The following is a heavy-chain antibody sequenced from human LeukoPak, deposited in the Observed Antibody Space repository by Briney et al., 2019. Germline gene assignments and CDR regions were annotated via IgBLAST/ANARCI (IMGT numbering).Heavy chain of an antibody. CDR3: TRGSSGRRDN. CDR2: MNPNSGNT. D-gene: IGHD6-19*01. CDR1: GYTFTSCG. Sequence: ASVKVSCKASGYTFTSCGINWVRQATGQGLEWMGWMNPNSGNTGYGQSFQGRITMTRDISIGTAYMELSNLTSEDTAIYYCTRGSSGRRDNWGQGTLVTVSA. V-gene: IGHV1-8*01. J-gene: IGHJ4*02.